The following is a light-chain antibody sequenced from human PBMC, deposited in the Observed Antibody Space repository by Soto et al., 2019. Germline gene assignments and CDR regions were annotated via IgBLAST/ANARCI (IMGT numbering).Light chain of an antibody. Sequence: IQMTQSPSSLSASVGDKVTITCRAGQSVSNYVNWYQHNPGKPPNLLIYVASSLQSGVPSRFSGSGSGTDFTLTISSLQPEDVATYYCQQGSTYPTFGGGTKVEIK. V-gene: IGKV1-39*01. CDR1: QSVSNY. CDR3: QQGSTYPT. CDR2: VAS. J-gene: IGKJ4*01.